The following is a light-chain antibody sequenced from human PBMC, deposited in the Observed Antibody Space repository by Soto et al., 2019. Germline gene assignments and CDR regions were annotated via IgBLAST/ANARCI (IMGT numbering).Light chain of an antibody. CDR3: QEYSTSRQVT. J-gene: IGKJ4*01. V-gene: IGKV3-20*01. CDR2: DAS. Sequence: SVLPQSPGTLSVSPGETVTLSCRASQSVSANYLAWYQPKPGQAPRLLIYDASSRATGTPDRFSGSASGTDFTLTIRRLEPEDFALYYCQEYSTSRQVTFGGGTKVDIK. CDR1: QSVSANY.